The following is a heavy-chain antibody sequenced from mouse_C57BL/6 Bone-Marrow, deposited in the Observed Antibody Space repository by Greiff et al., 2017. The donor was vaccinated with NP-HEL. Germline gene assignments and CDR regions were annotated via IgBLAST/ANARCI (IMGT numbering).Heavy chain of an antibody. J-gene: IGHJ3*01. D-gene: IGHD1-1*01. CDR3: ARCYCGSSWAY. V-gene: IGHV1-59*01. Sequence: VQLQQPGAELVRPGTSVKLSCKASGYTFTSYWMHWVKQRPGQGLEWIGVIDPSDSYTNYNQKFKGKAPLTVDTSSSTAYMQLSSLTSEDSAVYYCARCYCGSSWAYWGRGTLVTVSA. CDR2: IDPSDSYT. CDR1: GYTFTSYW.